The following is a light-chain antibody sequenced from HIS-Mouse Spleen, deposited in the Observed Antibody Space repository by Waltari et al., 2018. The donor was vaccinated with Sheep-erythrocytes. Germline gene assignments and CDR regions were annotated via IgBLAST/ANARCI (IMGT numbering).Light chain of an antibody. CDR2: DVS. J-gene: IGLJ2*01. CDR3: CSYAGSYTLV. Sequence: QSALTQPRSVSGSPGQSVTISCTGTSSDVGGYNYVSWYQQHPGKAPKLMIYDVSNRPSWVPDRFAGSKSGNTASLTISGLQAEDEADYYCCSYAGSYTLVFGGGTKLTVL. V-gene: IGLV2-11*01. CDR1: SSDVGGYNY.